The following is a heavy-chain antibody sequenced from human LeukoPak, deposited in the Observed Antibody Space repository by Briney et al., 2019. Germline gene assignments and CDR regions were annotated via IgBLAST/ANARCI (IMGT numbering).Heavy chain of an antibody. V-gene: IGHV4-59*08. CDR1: GGSFSTNF. CDR2: IYHAGGT. D-gene: IGHD5-18*01. J-gene: IGHJ3*01. CDR3: ARHDRGTSMVLDPFDL. Sequence: SETLSLTCTVSGGSFSTNFWNWVRQPPGKGLEWLGSIYHAGGTNYNPSLKTRLTISVHLSKNQFSLHLNAMAAADTALYYCARHDRGTSMVLDPFDLWGQGTMVTVSS.